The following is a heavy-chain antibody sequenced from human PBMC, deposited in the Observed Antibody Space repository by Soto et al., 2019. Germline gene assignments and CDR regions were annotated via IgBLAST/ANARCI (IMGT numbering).Heavy chain of an antibody. CDR3: ARGDYYDTSGPFSDAFDI. V-gene: IGHV3-7*04. D-gene: IGHD3-22*01. Sequence: PGGSLRLSSVGSGFTFSSNWMTWVRQAPGKELEWVGNIRQDGSEKNYVDSLKGRFTISRDNAKNSFYLQMNSLRAEDTAVYYWARGDYYDTSGPFSDAFDIWGRGTMVTVS. CDR2: IRQDGSEK. CDR1: GFTFSSNW. J-gene: IGHJ3*02.